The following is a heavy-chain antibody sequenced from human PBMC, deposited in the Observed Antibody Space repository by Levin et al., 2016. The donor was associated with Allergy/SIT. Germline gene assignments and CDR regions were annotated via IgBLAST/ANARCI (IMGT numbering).Heavy chain of an antibody. Sequence: SVKVSCKGFGGNFNSTFRSYGFSWVRQAPGQGLEWMGRIIPILGTTTYAQKFQGRVTLTADKSTNTAFMELSSLRSEDTAVYFCARVSDGSGNYTFDPWGQGTLVTVSS. CDR1: GGNFNSTFRSYG. D-gene: IGHD3-22*01. J-gene: IGHJ5*02. CDR2: IIPILGTT. CDR3: ARVSDGSGNYTFDP. V-gene: IGHV1-69*04.